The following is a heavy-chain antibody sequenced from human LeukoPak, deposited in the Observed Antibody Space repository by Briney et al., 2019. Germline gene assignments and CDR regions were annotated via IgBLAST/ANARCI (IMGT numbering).Heavy chain of an antibody. D-gene: IGHD3-22*01. CDR2: INHSGST. CDR3: ARLYDSVGYYYPFDY. CDR1: GGSFSGYY. V-gene: IGHV4-34*01. Sequence: SETLSLTCAVYGGSFSGYYWSWIRQPPGKGLEWIGEINHSGSTNYNPSLKSRVTISLDTSKNQFSLKLSSVTAADTAVYYCARLYDSVGYYYPFDYWGQGTLVTVSS. J-gene: IGHJ4*02.